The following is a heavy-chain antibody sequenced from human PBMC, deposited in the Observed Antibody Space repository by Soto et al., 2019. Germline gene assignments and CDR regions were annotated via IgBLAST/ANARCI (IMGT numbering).Heavy chain of an antibody. D-gene: IGHD3-16*01. J-gene: IGHJ4*02. V-gene: IGHV1-3*01. CDR2: INAGNGKT. CDR3: AAIDYGDY. Sequence: QVQLVQSGAEVKKPGASVKVSFNASGYTFTHYAIHWVRQAPGQRLDWMGCINAGNGKTKYSQNLQGRVTFTRDTSASTAYMEVSSLRSEDTAVYFCAAIDYGDYWGQGTLVTVSS. CDR1: GYTFTHYA.